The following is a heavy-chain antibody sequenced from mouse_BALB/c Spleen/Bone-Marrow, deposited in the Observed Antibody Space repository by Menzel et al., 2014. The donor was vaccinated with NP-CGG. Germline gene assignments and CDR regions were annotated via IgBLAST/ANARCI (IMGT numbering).Heavy chain of an antibody. CDR3: ARSVYYGSSYVVY. CDR2: ISYSGST. D-gene: IGHD1-1*01. CDR1: GYSITSDYA. J-gene: IGHJ2*01. V-gene: IGHV3-2*02. Sequence: ESGPGLVKPSQSLSLTCTVTGYSITSDYAWNWIRQFPGNKLEWMGYISYSGSTSYNPSLKSRISITRDTSKNQFFLQLNSVTTEDTATYYCARSVYYGSSYVVYWVQGTTLTVSS.